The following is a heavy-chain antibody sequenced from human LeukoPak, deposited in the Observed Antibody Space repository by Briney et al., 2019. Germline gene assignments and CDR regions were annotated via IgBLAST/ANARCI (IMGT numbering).Heavy chain of an antibody. CDR3: ASDSLIEYSSSSGRYYYYYYMDV. Sequence: SVKVSCKTSGYSFTNYGITWVRQAPGQGLEWMGGIIPIFGTANYAQKFQGRVTITADKSTSTAYMELSSLRSEDTAVYYCASDSLIEYSSSSGRYYYYYYMDVWGKGTTVTVSS. D-gene: IGHD6-6*01. CDR2: IIPIFGTA. J-gene: IGHJ6*03. CDR1: GYSFTNYG. V-gene: IGHV1-69*06.